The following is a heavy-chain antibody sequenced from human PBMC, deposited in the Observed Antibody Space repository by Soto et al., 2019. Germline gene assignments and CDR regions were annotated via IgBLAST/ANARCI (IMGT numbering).Heavy chain of an antibody. CDR3: ARAGDYDILTGSPGDWFDP. J-gene: IGHJ5*02. CDR1: GYTFTSYY. D-gene: IGHD3-9*01. V-gene: IGHV1-46*01. CDR2: INPSGGST. Sequence: ASVKVSCKASGYTFTSYYMHWVRQAPGQGLERMGIINPSGGSTSYAQKFQGRVTMTRDTSTSTVYMELSSLRSEDTAVYYCARAGDYDILTGSPGDWFDPWGQGTLVTVSS.